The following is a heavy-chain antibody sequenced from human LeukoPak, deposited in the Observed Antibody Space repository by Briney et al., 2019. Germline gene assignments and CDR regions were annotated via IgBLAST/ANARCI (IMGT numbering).Heavy chain of an antibody. CDR2: ISGSGGST. D-gene: IGHD3-10*01. Sequence: GGSLRLSCAASGFTFSSYGMSWVRQAPGKGLEWVSAISGSGGSTYYADSVKGRFTISRDNSKNTPYLQMNSLRAEDTAVYYCAKEESAEWFGELYYFDYWGQGTLVTVSS. V-gene: IGHV3-23*01. CDR1: GFTFSSYG. CDR3: AKEESAEWFGELYYFDY. J-gene: IGHJ4*02.